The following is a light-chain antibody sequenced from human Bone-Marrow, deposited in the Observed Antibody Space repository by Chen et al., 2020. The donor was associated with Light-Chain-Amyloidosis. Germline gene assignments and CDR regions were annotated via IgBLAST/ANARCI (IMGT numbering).Light chain of an antibody. V-gene: IGKV1-39*01. J-gene: IGKJ3*01. CDR1: HSVDKY. Sequence: DIQMTQSPPSLSASIGDTVTITCRASHSVDKYLNWYQQKPGKAPKLLIYAASLLESGVPSRFSGSGSGTTFTLTISSLQPEDFASYYCQQSYIMPFTFGPGTKVDIE. CDR3: QQSYIMPFT. CDR2: AAS.